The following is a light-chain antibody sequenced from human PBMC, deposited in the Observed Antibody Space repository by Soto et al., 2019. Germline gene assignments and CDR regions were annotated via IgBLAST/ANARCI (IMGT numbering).Light chain of an antibody. Sequence: EIVLTQSPATVSLSPGERATLSCRAWQSIGTFLAWYQHKPGQAPRLLIYDASNRATGIPARFSGSGSGRDFTLTISSLEPEDSAVYYCQQRINWPPITFGQGTRLEIK. CDR3: QQRINWPPIT. CDR1: QSIGTF. CDR2: DAS. J-gene: IGKJ5*01. V-gene: IGKV3-11*02.